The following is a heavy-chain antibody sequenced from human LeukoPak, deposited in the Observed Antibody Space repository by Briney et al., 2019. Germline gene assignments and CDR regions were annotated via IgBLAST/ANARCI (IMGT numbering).Heavy chain of an antibody. J-gene: IGHJ4*02. D-gene: IGHD3-22*01. CDR1: GFTFSNYA. CDR2: ISGSGGYT. V-gene: IGHV3-23*01. Sequence: PGGSLRLSCAASGFTFSNYAMSWVRQAPGKGLEWVSVISGSGGYTYYADSVKGRFTISRDNSKNTLYLQMNNLRAEDTAVYYCAKRYDSSGYYFPVDYWGQGTLVTVSS. CDR3: AKRYDSSGYYFPVDY.